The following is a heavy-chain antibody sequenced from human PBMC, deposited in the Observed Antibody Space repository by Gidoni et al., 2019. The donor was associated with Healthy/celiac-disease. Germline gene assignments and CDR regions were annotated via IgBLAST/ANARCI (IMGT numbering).Heavy chain of an antibody. D-gene: IGHD6-19*01. CDR3: ARDLVFGPRGLGSGWYPGLDY. J-gene: IGHJ4*02. V-gene: IGHV1-46*01. CDR1: GYTFTSDY. CDR2: INPSGGSS. Sequence: QVQLVQSGAEVKKPGASVKVSCTAYGYTFTSDYMHWVRQAPGQGLEWMGIINPSGGSSSYAQKFQGRVTMTRDTSTSTVYMELSSLRSEDTAVYYCARDLVFGPRGLGSGWYPGLDYWGQGTLVTVSS.